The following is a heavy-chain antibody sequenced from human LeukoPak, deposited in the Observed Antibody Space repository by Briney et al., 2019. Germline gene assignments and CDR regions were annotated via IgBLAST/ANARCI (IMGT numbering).Heavy chain of an antibody. CDR3: ARPGVGSGRYGAFDI. CDR1: GGSIRSDF. D-gene: IGHD5-18*01. Sequence: SETLSLTCTVSGGSIRSDFWSWIRQPPGKGLEWIGYVYYSGSTNYNPSLKSRVTISVDTSKNQFSLKLSSVTAADTAVYYCARPGVGSGRYGAFDIWGQGTMVTVSS. J-gene: IGHJ3*02. V-gene: IGHV4-59*08. CDR2: VYYSGST.